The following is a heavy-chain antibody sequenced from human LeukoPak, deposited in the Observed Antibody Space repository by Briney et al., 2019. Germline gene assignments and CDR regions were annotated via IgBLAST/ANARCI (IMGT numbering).Heavy chain of an antibody. CDR3: ASASVLIVVVPAAKKYYIDY. V-gene: IGHV1-2*02. Sequence: ASVKVSCKASGYTFTGYYMHWVRQAPGQGLEWMGWINPNSGGTNYAQTFQGRVTMTRATSISTAYMELSRLRSDDTAVYYCASASVLIVVVPAAKKYYIDYWGQGTLVTVSS. CDR1: GYTFTGYY. CDR2: INPNSGGT. D-gene: IGHD2-2*01. J-gene: IGHJ4*02.